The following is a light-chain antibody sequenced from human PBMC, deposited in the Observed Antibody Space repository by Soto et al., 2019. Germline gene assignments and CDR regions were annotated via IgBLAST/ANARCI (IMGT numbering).Light chain of an antibody. CDR1: QRISGSY. V-gene: IGKV3-20*01. Sequence: EIVLTQSPGTLSLSPGERATRSCRASQRISGSYVAWYQQKPGQAPRLLIYGASSRSTGIADRFSGSGSGTDFTLSISRLEPEDVALYFCQKSGSSPWTFGQGTKVEIK. CDR2: GAS. CDR3: QKSGSSPWT. J-gene: IGKJ1*01.